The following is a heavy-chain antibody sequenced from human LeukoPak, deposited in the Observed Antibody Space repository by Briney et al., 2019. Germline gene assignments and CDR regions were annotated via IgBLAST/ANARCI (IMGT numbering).Heavy chain of an antibody. J-gene: IGHJ4*02. CDR1: GGSISSSSYY. CDR2: IYYSGST. Sequence: SETLSLTCTVSGGSISSSSYYWGWIRQPPGKGLDWIGSIYYSGSTYYNPSLKSRVTISVDTSKNQFSLRLSSVTAAGTAVYYCARLTYTYYYDSSTYSFWGQGTLVTVSS. D-gene: IGHD3-22*01. CDR3: ARLTYTYYYDSSTYSF. V-gene: IGHV4-39*01.